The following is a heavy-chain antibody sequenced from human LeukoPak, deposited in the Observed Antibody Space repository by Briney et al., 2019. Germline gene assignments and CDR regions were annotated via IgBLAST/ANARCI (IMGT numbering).Heavy chain of an antibody. CDR1: GFTFSSYA. D-gene: IGHD2-21*01. Sequence: GGSLRLSCAASGFTFSSYAMNWVRQAPGRGLEGVSSIGSSSSYISYADSVKGRFTISRDNAKNSLYLQMNSLRAEDTAVYYCARVKFGGDCYDYWGQGTLVTVSS. CDR2: IGSSSSYI. CDR3: ARVKFGGDCYDY. J-gene: IGHJ4*02. V-gene: IGHV3-21*01.